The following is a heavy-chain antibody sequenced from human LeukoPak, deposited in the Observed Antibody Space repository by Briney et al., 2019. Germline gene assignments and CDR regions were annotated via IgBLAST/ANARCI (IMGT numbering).Heavy chain of an antibody. CDR2: IVVGSGNT. Sequence: SVKVSCKASGFTFSNPAMQWVRQARGQRLEWIGWIVVGSGNTNYAQKFQQRLTITRDMTTSTAYMELISPASEDAAVYFCAADLYCSGGSCSVHWGQGTLVTVSS. V-gene: IGHV1-58*02. D-gene: IGHD2-15*01. CDR1: GFTFSNPA. J-gene: IGHJ4*02. CDR3: AADLYCSGGSCSVH.